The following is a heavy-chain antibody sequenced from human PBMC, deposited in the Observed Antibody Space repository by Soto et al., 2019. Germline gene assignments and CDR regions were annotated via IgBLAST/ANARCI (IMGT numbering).Heavy chain of an antibody. J-gene: IGHJ4*02. Sequence: GGSLRLSCEASGFTFSSYWMSWVRQAPGKGLEWVANVRQDGSQKYLVDSVKGRFTISVDTSKNQFSLNLSSVTAADTAVYYCARESPPRGFDYWGQGTLVTVSS. V-gene: IGHV3-7*03. CDR2: VRQDGSQK. CDR1: GFTFSSYW. CDR3: ARESPPRGFDY.